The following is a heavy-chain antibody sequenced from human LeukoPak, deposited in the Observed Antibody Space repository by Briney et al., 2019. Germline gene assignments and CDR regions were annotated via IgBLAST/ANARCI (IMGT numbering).Heavy chain of an antibody. V-gene: IGHV5-51*01. CDR3: ARPLEVRGVDAFDI. CDR1: GYSFTSYW. CDR2: IYPGGSDT. Sequence: GESLKISCKGSGYSFTSYWIGWVRQMPGKGLEWMGIIYPGGSDTRYSPSFQGQVTISADKSISTAYLQLSSLKASDTAMYYCARPLEVRGVDAFDIWGQGKMGTGSS. D-gene: IGHD3-10*01. J-gene: IGHJ3*02.